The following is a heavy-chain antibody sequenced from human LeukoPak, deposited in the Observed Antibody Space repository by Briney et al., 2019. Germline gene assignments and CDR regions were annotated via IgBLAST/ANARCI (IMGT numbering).Heavy chain of an antibody. Sequence: GASVKVSCKASGGTFSSYAISWVRQAPGQGLEWTGGIIPIFGTANYAQKFQGRVTITADESTSTAYMELSSLRSEDTAVYYCASPTSRAAGTFHFQHWGQGTLVTVSS. V-gene: IGHV1-69*13. CDR3: ASPTSRAAGTFHFQH. CDR1: GGTFSSYA. D-gene: IGHD6-13*01. J-gene: IGHJ1*01. CDR2: IIPIFGTA.